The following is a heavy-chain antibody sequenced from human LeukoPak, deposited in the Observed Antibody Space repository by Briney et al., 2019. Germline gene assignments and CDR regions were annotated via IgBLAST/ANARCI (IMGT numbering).Heavy chain of an antibody. Sequence: ASVKVSCTTSGYTFTSYFIHWVRQAPGQGLEWMGIINPLSGSTTYAQNLQGRVTMTSDTSTSTVYVELSSLRSEDTAVYYCGRSVAFREMPRDFWGQGTLVTVSS. CDR3: GRSVAFREMPRDF. J-gene: IGHJ4*02. D-gene: IGHD2-21*01. V-gene: IGHV1-46*04. CDR2: INPLSGST. CDR1: GYTFTSYF.